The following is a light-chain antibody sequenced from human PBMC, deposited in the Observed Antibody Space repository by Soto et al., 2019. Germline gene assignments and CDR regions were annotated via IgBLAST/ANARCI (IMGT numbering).Light chain of an antibody. V-gene: IGLV2-14*03. CDR1: SSDVGGYNY. CDR2: DVS. Sequence: QSALTQPASVSGSPGQSITISCTGTSSDVGGYNYVSWYQHHPGKAPKLMIYDVSNRPSGVSNRFSGSKSGNTASLTISGIQPEDNADYYCSSYTTSNTRQIVFGTGTKLTVL. CDR3: SSYTTSNTRQIV. J-gene: IGLJ1*01.